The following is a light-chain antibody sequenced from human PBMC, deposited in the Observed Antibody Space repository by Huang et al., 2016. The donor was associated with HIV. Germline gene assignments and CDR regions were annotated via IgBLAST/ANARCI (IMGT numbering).Light chain of an antibody. CDR3: QQFSSYSPLT. CDR2: TAS. V-gene: IGKV1-9*01. J-gene: IGKJ4*01. CDR1: QGISNS. Sequence: IQLTQSPSSLSASVGDRVTITCRASQGISNSLVWYQQKPGRAPKLLIYTASTLQSGVTSRFSGSGSGTDFTLTISSLQPEDSATYYCQQFSSYSPLTFGGGTKVEIK.